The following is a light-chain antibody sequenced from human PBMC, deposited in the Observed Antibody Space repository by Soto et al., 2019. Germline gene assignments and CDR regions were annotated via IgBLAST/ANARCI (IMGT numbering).Light chain of an antibody. CDR2: EAS. Sequence: DIQMTQSPSSLSASVGDRVTITCRASHDISTFLAWYQQKPGKAPKLLIYEASTLQSGVPSRFSGGGSGTEFTLTISGLLPEDFAAYHCQQLYTLPFTFGQGTRLEIK. V-gene: IGKV1-9*01. CDR3: QQLYTLPFT. CDR1: HDISTF. J-gene: IGKJ5*01.